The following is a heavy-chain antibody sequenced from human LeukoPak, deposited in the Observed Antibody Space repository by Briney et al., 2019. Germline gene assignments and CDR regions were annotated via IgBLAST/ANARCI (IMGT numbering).Heavy chain of an antibody. CDR3: ARALYYYGSGENWFDP. D-gene: IGHD3-10*01. CDR1: GFTFSSYA. V-gene: IGHV3-30*04. J-gene: IGHJ5*02. Sequence: GGSLRLSCAASGFTFSSYAMHWVRQAPGKGLEWVAVISYDGSNKYYADSVKGRFTISRDNAKNSLYLQMNSLRAEDTAVYYCARALYYYGSGENWFDPWGQGTLVTVSS. CDR2: ISYDGSNK.